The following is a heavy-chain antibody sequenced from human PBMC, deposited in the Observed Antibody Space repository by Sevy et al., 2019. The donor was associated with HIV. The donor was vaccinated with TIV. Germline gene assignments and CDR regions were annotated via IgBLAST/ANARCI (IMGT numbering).Heavy chain of an antibody. D-gene: IGHD3-22*01. Sequence: GGSPRLSCAATGFTFSNYAMHWVRQAPGKGMEWVAIIWSDGAYQYHGDSVKGRFTISRDNSKNTLYLQMNNVRVEDTAVYYCARGGYYYDNAAYYALDSWGQGTLATVSS. J-gene: IGHJ4*02. CDR2: IWSDGAYQ. CDR3: ARGGYYYDNAAYYALDS. V-gene: IGHV3-33*01. CDR1: GFTFSNYA.